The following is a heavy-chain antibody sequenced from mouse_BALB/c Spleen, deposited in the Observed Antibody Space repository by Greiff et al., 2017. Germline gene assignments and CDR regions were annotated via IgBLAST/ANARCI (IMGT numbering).Heavy chain of an antibody. D-gene: IGHD3-3*01. CDR3: ARGGTRERFAY. CDR1: GYSITSDYA. V-gene: IGHV3-2*02. J-gene: IGHJ3*01. Sequence: DVKLLESGPGLVKPSQSLSLTCTVTGYSITSDYAWNWIRQFPGNKLEWMGYISYSGSTSYNPSLKSRISITRDTSKNQFFLQLNSVTTEDTATYYCARGGTRERFAYWGQGTLVTVSA. CDR2: ISYSGST.